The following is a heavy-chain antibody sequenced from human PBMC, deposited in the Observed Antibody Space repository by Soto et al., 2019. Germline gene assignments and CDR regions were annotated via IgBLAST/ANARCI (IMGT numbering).Heavy chain of an antibody. J-gene: IGHJ6*02. Sequence: TLSLTCKVSGGSITGAFYWNWIRQHPEKGLEWIGSIHYRGSTYYNPSLKSRITITLDRSNNQFSLQLSSVTAADTAVYYCAKVRDSFGLDVWGQGTTVTVSS. CDR3: AKVRDSFGLDV. CDR2: IHYRGST. D-gene: IGHD2-15*01. V-gene: IGHV4-31*03. CDR1: GGSITGAFY.